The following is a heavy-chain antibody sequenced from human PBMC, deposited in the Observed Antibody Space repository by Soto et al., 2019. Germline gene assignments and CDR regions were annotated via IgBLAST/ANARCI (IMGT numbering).Heavy chain of an antibody. Sequence: SETRSLTCTVSGGSISSGGYYWSWIRQHPGKGLEWIGYIYYSGSTYYNPSLKSRVTISVDTSKNQFSLKLSSVTAADTAVYYCARVNTHSPFDYWGPGTLVTV. V-gene: IGHV4-31*03. J-gene: IGHJ4*02. D-gene: IGHD2-21*01. CDR2: IYYSGST. CDR1: GGSISSGGYY. CDR3: ARVNTHSPFDY.